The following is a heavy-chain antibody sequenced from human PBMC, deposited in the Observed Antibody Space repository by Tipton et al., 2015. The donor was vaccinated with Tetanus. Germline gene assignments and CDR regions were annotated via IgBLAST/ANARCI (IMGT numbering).Heavy chain of an antibody. V-gene: IGHV3-7*01. CDR2: IKQDGSEK. Sequence: GSLRLSCAASGITFNRFAMNWVRQAPGKGLEWVANIKQDGSEKYYVDSVKGRFTISRDNAKNSVYLQMNSLRGEDTAVYYCARGSTGGPPEWGQGTLVTVSS. D-gene: IGHD2-2*01. CDR3: ARGSTGGPPE. J-gene: IGHJ4*02. CDR1: GITFNRFA.